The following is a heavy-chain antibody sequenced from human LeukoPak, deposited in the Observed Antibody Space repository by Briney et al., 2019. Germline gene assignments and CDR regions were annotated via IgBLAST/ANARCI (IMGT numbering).Heavy chain of an antibody. CDR3: ARGMGVLVPAATWFDP. Sequence: PGGSLRLSCAASGFTFSSYAMSWVRQAPGKGLEGVSAVSGSGGSTYYADSVKGRFTISRDNSKNTLYPQIHSMRAEYSAVYYCARGMGVLVPAATWFDPWGQGTLVTVSS. J-gene: IGHJ5*02. CDR1: GFTFSSYA. V-gene: IGHV3-23*01. D-gene: IGHD2-2*01. CDR2: VSGSGGST.